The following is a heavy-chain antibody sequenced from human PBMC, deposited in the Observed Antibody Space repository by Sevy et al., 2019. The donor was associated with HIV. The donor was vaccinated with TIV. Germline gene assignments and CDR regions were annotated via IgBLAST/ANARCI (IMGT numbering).Heavy chain of an antibody. D-gene: IGHD3-22*01. CDR2: IYPGDSDT. CDR3: AIHNYYDSSGYPFPFDN. Sequence: GESLKFSCKGSGYSFTSYWIGWVRQMPGKGLEWMGIIYPGDSDTRYSPSFQGQVTISADKSISTAYLQWSSLKASDTAMYYCAIHNYYDSSGYPFPFDNWGQGTLVTVSS. CDR1: GYSFTSYW. V-gene: IGHV5-51*01. J-gene: IGHJ4*02.